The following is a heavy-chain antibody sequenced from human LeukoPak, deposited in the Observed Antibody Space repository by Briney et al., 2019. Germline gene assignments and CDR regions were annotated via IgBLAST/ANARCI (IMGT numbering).Heavy chain of an antibody. J-gene: IGHJ4*02. D-gene: IGHD1-1*01. CDR2: IKEDGSET. CDR1: GFTLGSYW. V-gene: IGHV3-7*02. CDR3: ARTTYGDY. Sequence: PGGSLRLSCAASGFTLGSYWMTWVRQAPRKGLEWAAAIKEDGSETYYVDSVKGRFTISRDNAKNSLYLHMSSLRAEDTAVYYCARTTYGDYWGQGTLVTVSS.